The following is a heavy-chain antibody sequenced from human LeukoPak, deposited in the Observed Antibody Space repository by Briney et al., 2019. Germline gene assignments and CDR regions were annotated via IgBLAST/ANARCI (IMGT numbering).Heavy chain of an antibody. J-gene: IGHJ4*02. CDR2: IDPSDSYT. CDR3: ARHTISDY. V-gene: IGHV5-10-1*01. CDR1: GYSFSSYW. Sequence: GEPLKISCKGSGYSFSSYWINWVRQMPGKGLEWMGRIDPSDSYTNYNPSFQGHGTISADKSISTAYLQWSSLMASDTAMYYCARHTISDYWGQGTQVTVSS. D-gene: IGHD3-10*01.